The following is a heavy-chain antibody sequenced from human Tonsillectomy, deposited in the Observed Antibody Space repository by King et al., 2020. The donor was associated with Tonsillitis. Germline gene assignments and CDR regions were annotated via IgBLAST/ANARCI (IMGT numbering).Heavy chain of an antibody. D-gene: IGHD1-1*01. CDR3: AKGMGTLATGRPYDY. Sequence: VQLVESGGGVVQPGMSVRLSCAASGFTFSSCGMHWVRQAPGKGLEWVAVIASDGSEKKYAESVKGRFTISRDNSKNTVYLQMNSLRAEDTAVFYCAKGMGTLATGRPYDYWGQGTPVTVSS. J-gene: IGHJ4*02. CDR1: GFTFSSCG. V-gene: IGHV3-30*18. CDR2: IASDGSEK.